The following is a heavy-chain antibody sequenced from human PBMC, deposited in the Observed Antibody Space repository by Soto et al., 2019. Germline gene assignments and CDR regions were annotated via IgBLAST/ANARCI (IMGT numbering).Heavy chain of an antibody. V-gene: IGHV1-69*13. CDR3: ARSRIQLWLGDFDY. J-gene: IGHJ4*02. CDR1: GGTFSSYA. D-gene: IGHD5-18*01. Sequence: SVKVSCKASGGTFSSYAISWVRQAPGQGLEWMGGIIPIFGTADYAQKFQGRVTITADESTSTGNMELSSLRSEDTAVYYCARSRIQLWLGDFDYWGQGTLVTVS. CDR2: IIPIFGTA.